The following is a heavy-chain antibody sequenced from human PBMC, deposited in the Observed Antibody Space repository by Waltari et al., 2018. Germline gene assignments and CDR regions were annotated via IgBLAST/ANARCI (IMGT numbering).Heavy chain of an antibody. CDR3: SRDPLAGSSGDY. J-gene: IGHJ4*02. CDR1: GFPFSGYD. Sequence: EMELVESGGGLVKPGGSLRLSCTGSGFPFSGYDLKWVRQAPGKGLEWVSSISSRSSYIYYADSVKGRFTVSRDNARNSLFLEMNSLRGEDTAVYYCSRDPLAGSSGDYWGQGTLVTVSA. CDR2: ISSRSSYI. D-gene: IGHD7-27*01. V-gene: IGHV3-21*02.